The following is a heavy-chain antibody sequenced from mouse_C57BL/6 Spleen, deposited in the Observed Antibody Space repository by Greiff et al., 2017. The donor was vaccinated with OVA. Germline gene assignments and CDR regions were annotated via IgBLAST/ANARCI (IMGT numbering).Heavy chain of an antibody. CDR2: IYPRSGNT. V-gene: IGHV1-81*01. CDR1: GYTFTSYG. D-gene: IGHD2-2*01. Sequence: QVQLKQSGAELARPGASVKLSCKASGYTFTSYGISWVKQRTGQGLEWIGEIYPRSGNTYYNEKFKGKATLTADKSSSTAYMELRSLTSEDSAVYFCARRGYDERYYYAMDYWGQGTSVTVSS. CDR3: ARRGYDERYYYAMDY. J-gene: IGHJ4*01.